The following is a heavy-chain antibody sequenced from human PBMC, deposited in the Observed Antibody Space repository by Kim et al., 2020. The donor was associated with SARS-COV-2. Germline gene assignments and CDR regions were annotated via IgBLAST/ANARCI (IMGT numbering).Heavy chain of an antibody. V-gene: IGHV4-39*01. CDR3: ARLAVGGGYIVATIPPPSSSGYYYRLSGSRAYYFDY. Sequence: SETLSLTCTVSGGSISSSSYYWGWIRQPPGKGLEWIGSIYYSGSTYYNPSLKSRVTISVDTSKNQFSLKLSSVTAADTAVYYCARLAVGGGYIVATIPPPSSSGYYYRLSGSRAYYFDYWGQGTLVTVSS. D-gene: IGHD3-22*01. CDR2: IYYSGST. J-gene: IGHJ4*02. CDR1: GGSISSSSYY.